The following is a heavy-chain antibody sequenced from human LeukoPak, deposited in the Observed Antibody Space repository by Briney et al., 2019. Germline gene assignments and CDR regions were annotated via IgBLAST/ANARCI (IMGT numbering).Heavy chain of an antibody. V-gene: IGHV3-20*04. CDR3: ARDVQWELPFDY. J-gene: IGHJ4*02. D-gene: IGHD1-26*01. Sequence: PGGSLRLSCAASGFTFDDYGMSWVRQVPGKGLEWVSGINWNGGSTGYADSVKGRFTISRDNAKNSLYLQMNSLRAEDAAVYYCARDVQWELPFDYWGQGTLVTVSS. CDR2: INWNGGST. CDR1: GFTFDDYG.